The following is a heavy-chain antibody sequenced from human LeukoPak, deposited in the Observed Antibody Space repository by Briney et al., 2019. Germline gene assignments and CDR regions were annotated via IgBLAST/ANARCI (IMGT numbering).Heavy chain of an antibody. Sequence: SETLSLTCAVSGASITSSHWWSWARQPPGKGLEWIGEIHDSGTTNYKPSLKSRVTMSLDKSNNQISLKLTSVTAADTAVYYCARGVHTGMIGVYFDDWGQGIPVTVSS. CDR2: IHDSGTT. D-gene: IGHD2-21*01. CDR1: GASITSSHW. V-gene: IGHV4-4*02. CDR3: ARGVHTGMIGVYFDD. J-gene: IGHJ4*02.